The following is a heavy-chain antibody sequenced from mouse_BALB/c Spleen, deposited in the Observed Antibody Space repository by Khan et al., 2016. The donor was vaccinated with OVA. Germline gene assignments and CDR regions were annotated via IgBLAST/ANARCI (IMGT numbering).Heavy chain of an antibody. D-gene: IGHD1-2*01. J-gene: IGHJ4*01. CDR1: GFSLTNYG. Sequence: VHLVESGPGLVAPSQSLSITCTVSGFSLTNYGVNWIRQPPGKGLEWLGVIWGDGSTNYHSALISRLSISKDNSKSQVFLKLNSLQTDDTATYYCARFITTAYAMDYWGQGTSVTVSS. CDR3: ARFITTAYAMDY. V-gene: IGHV2-3*01. CDR2: IWGDGST.